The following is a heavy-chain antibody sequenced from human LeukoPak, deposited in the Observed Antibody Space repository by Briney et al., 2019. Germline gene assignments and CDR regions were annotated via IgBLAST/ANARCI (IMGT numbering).Heavy chain of an antibody. D-gene: IGHD6-13*01. CDR2: INPNSGGT. CDR3: ARDIAAQGYYYYYMDV. V-gene: IGHV1-2*02. Sequence: ASVKVSCKASGYTFTGYYIHWVRQAPGQGLEWMGWINPNSGGTNYAQKFQGRVTMTRDTSISTAYMELSRLRSDDTAVYYCARDIAAQGYYYYYMDVWGKGTTVTVSS. CDR1: GYTFTGYY. J-gene: IGHJ6*03.